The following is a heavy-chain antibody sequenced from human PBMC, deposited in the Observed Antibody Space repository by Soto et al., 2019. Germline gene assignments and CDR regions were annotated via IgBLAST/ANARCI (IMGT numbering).Heavy chain of an antibody. CDR2: ISGSGST. V-gene: IGHV4-30-4*01. Sequence: PSETLSLTCTVPVGSVSSGYNYWSWILQSPGKGLEWIGYISGSGSTGYNPSLKNRLTMSVDRSKNQFTLRLTSVTAADTAVYFCATESGSTYGYFDYWGQGTQVTVSS. CDR3: ATESGSTYGYFDY. D-gene: IGHD5-18*01. J-gene: IGHJ4*02. CDR1: VGSVSSGYNY.